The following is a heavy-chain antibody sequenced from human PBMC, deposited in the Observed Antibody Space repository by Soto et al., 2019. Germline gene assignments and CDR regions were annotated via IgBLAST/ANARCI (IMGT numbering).Heavy chain of an antibody. D-gene: IGHD3-22*01. CDR2: ISAYNGNT. CDR3: ARAVVIDVYYYYYYMDV. CDR1: GYTFTSYG. Sequence: ASVKVSCKASGYTFTSYGISWVRQAPGQGLEWMGWISAYNGNTNYAQKLQGRVTMTTDTSTSTAYMELRSLRSDDTAVYYCARAVVIDVYYYYYYMDVWGKGTTVTVSS. J-gene: IGHJ6*03. V-gene: IGHV1-18*01.